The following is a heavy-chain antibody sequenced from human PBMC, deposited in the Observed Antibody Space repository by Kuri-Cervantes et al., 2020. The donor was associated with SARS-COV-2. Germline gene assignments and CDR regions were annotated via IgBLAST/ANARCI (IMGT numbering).Heavy chain of an antibody. CDR3: ARDEVVVVPAAISGWYYYGMDV. V-gene: IGHV3-74*01. J-gene: IGHJ6*02. CDR1: GFTFSSYW. CDR2: INSDGSST. Sequence: GESLKISCAASGFTFSSYWMHWVRQAPGKGLVWVSRINSDGSSTSYADSVKGRFTISRDNAKNSLYLQMNSLRAEDTAVYYCARDEVVVVPAAISGWYYYGMDVWGQGTTVTVSS. D-gene: IGHD2-2*02.